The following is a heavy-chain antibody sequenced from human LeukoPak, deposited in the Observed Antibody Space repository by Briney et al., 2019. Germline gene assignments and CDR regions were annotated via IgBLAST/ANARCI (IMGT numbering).Heavy chain of an antibody. D-gene: IGHD4-17*01. CDR1: GYTFTGYY. CDR3: ARDRAPKTVTSEVDAFDI. Sequence: ASVKVSCKASGYTFTGYYMHWVRQAPGQGLEWMGWINPNSGGTNYAQKFQGRVTMTRDTSISTAYMELSSLRSEDTAVYYCARDRAPKTVTSEVDAFDIWGQGTMVTVSA. CDR2: INPNSGGT. V-gene: IGHV1-2*02. J-gene: IGHJ3*02.